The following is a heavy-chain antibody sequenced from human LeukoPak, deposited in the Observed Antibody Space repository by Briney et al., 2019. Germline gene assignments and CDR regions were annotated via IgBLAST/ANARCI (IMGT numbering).Heavy chain of an antibody. Sequence: SETLSLTCAVSGGSISSYYWSWIRQPPGKGLEWIGSIYYSGSTYYNPSLKSRVTISVDTSKNQFSLKLSSVTAADTAVYYCARRGNGSGYYYFDYWGQGTLVTVSS. V-gene: IGHV4-39*01. CDR1: GGSISSYY. CDR3: ARRGNGSGYYYFDY. CDR2: IYYSGST. D-gene: IGHD3-3*01. J-gene: IGHJ4*02.